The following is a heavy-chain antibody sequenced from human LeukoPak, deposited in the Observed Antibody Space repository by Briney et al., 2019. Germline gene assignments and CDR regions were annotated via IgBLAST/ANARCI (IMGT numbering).Heavy chain of an antibody. CDR1: DDSISDYY. Sequence: SETLSLTCTVSDDSISDYYRGWIRQPPGKGLEWIGYIHNSGTSTYNLSLKSRVTISADTSKNQFSLKLNSMTIADTAVYYCTRGAGWLIDYWGQGILVTVSS. J-gene: IGHJ4*02. V-gene: IGHV4-59*01. CDR3: TRGAGWLIDY. D-gene: IGHD3-16*01. CDR2: IHNSGTS.